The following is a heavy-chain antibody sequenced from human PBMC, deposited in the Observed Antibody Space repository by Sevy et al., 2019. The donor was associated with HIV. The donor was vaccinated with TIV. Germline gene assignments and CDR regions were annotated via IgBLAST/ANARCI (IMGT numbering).Heavy chain of an antibody. CDR3: ARGDYDYVWGSYLGY. Sequence: GGSLRLSCAASGFTFSSYWMSWVRQAPGKGLEWVANIKQDGSEKYYVDSVKGRFTISRDNAKNSLYLQMNSLRAEDTGVYYCARGDYDYVWGSYLGYWGQGTLVTVSS. CDR2: IKQDGSEK. CDR1: GFTFSSYW. J-gene: IGHJ4*02. D-gene: IGHD3-16*02. V-gene: IGHV3-7*03.